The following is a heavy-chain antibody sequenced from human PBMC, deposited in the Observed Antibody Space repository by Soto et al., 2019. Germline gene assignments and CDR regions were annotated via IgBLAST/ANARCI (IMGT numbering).Heavy chain of an antibody. CDR3: AKYYYDTSGYPNPGY. J-gene: IGHJ4*02. CDR2: ISYDGSYK. V-gene: IGHV3-30*18. CDR1: GFTFSTYG. D-gene: IGHD3-22*01. Sequence: GSLRLSCAASGFTFSTYGMHWVRQAPGKGLEWVAVISYDGSYKYYADSVKGRFTISRDNSKNTLYLQMNSLRAEDTAVYYCAKYYYDTSGYPNPGYWGQGTLVTVSS.